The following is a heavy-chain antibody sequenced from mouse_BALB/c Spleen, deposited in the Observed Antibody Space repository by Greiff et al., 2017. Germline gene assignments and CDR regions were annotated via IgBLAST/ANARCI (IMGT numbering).Heavy chain of an antibody. J-gene: IGHJ4*01. Sequence: DVQLVESGGGLVKLGGSLKLSCAASGFTFSSYYMSWVRQTPEKRLELVAAINSNGGSTYYPDTVKGRFTISRDNAKNTLYLQMSSLKSEDTALYYCARRGGYLYYYAMDYWGQGTSVTVSS. V-gene: IGHV5-6-2*01. CDR2: INSNGGST. CDR1: GFTFSSYY. D-gene: IGHD1-2*01. CDR3: ARRGGYLYYYAMDY.